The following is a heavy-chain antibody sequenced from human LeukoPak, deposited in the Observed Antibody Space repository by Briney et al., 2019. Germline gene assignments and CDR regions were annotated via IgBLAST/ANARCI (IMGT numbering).Heavy chain of an antibody. Sequence: ASVKVSCKASGYTFTSYGISWVRQAPGQGLEWMGCISAYNGNTNYAQKLHGRVTMTTDTSTSTAYMELRSLRSDDTAVYYCARDSNPAARYYYDSSGYYPWGQGTLVTVSS. V-gene: IGHV1-18*01. CDR3: ARDSNPAARYYYDSSGYYP. J-gene: IGHJ5*02. CDR2: ISAYNGNT. D-gene: IGHD3-22*01. CDR1: GYTFTSYG.